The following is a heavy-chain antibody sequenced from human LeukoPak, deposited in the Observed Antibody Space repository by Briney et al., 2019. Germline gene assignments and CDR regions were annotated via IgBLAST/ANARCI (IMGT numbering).Heavy chain of an antibody. J-gene: IGHJ4*02. CDR1: GFTFDDYA. Sequence: GGSLRLSCADSGFTFDDYAMHWVRQAPGKGLEWVSGISWNSGSIGYGDSVKGRFTISRDNAKNSLYLQMNSLRAEDMAVYYCAKAQDYGGKNYFDYWGQGTLVTVSS. V-gene: IGHV3-9*03. D-gene: IGHD4-23*01. CDR3: AKAQDYGGKNYFDY. CDR2: ISWNSGSI.